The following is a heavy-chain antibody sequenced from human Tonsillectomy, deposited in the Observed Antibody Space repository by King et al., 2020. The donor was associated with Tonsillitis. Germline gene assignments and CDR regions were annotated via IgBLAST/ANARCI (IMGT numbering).Heavy chain of an antibody. D-gene: IGHD1-26*01. V-gene: IGHV6-1*01. CDR1: GDSVSSNSAT. J-gene: IGHJ3*02. CDR2: TYHRSKWYN. Sequence: VQLQQSGPGLVKPSQTLSLTCAISGDSVSSNSATWNWIRQSPSRGLEWLGRTYHRSKWYNDYAVSVKSRITVNPDTSNNQFSLQLNSLTPEDTAVYYCARGTKLVGAKVGGAFDIWGQGTMVTVSS. CDR3: ARGTKLVGAKVGGAFDI.